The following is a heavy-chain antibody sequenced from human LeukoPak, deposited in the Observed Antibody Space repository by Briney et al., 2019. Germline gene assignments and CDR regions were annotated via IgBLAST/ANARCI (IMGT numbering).Heavy chain of an antibody. D-gene: IGHD3-16*01. CDR3: ARDIPGEGSLDAFDI. CDR1: GYTFTTHD. CDR2: ISAYNKNT. J-gene: IGHJ3*02. V-gene: IGHV1-18*01. Sequence: ASVKVSCKASGYTFTTHDISWVRQAPGQGLEWMGWISAYNKNTNYAQKFQGRVAMTTDTSTSTAYVELRNLRSDDTAMYYCARDIPGEGSLDAFDIWGQGTMVTVFS.